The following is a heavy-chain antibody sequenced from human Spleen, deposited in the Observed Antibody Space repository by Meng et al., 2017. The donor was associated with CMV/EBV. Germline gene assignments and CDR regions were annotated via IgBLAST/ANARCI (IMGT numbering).Heavy chain of an antibody. D-gene: IGHD6-13*01. Sequence: SEGPLSGYYWSWIRQPPGKGLEWIGEINYSGGTKHNPSLQSRVTMSVDTSKNQFSLKVKSVTAADTAVYFCARLSSSWSRKAFDIWGQGTMVTVSS. CDR2: INYSGGT. J-gene: IGHJ3*02. V-gene: IGHV4-34*01. CDR1: EGPLSGYY. CDR3: ARLSSSWSRKAFDI.